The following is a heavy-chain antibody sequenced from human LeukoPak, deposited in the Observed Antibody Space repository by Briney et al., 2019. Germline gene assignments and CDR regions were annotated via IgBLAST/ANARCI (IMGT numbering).Heavy chain of an antibody. CDR3: ARHGTYYYDSSGCDSRMDY. J-gene: IGHJ4*02. CDR2: TYNSGST. CDR1: GGSISSSST. D-gene: IGHD3-22*01. Sequence: PSETLSLTCTVSGGSISSSSTNWAGFARPPGKGLNGLGGTYNSGSTYYNPSLKSRVTISVDTSKNQFSLKLSSVTAADTAVYYCARHGTYYYDSSGCDSRMDYWGQGTLVTVSS. V-gene: IGHV4-39*01.